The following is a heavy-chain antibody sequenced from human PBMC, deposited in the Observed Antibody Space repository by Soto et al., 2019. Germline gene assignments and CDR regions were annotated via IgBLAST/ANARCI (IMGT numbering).Heavy chain of an antibody. J-gene: IGHJ5*02. CDR2: IYPGEFDT. Sequence: PVGSLKISCSGSGGSFTTYWIPWVRQMPGKGLEWMGIIYPGEFDTRYSPSFQGQVTISVDKSINTAYLQWNSLKASDSAMYYCAIKHSRGYFNWFDPWGQGTLVTVSS. D-gene: IGHD3-22*01. CDR1: GGSFTTYW. CDR3: AIKHSRGYFNWFDP. V-gene: IGHV5-51*01.